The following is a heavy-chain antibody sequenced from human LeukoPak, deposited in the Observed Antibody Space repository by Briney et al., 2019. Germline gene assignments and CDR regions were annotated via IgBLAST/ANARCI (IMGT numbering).Heavy chain of an antibody. J-gene: IGHJ4*02. CDR3: AREDSSGWISFDY. CDR1: GGSISSSSYY. V-gene: IGHV4-39*07. D-gene: IGHD6-19*01. CDR2: IYYSGST. Sequence: PSETLSLTCTVSGGSISSSSYYWGWIRQPPGKGLEWIGSIYYSGSTYYNPSLKSRVTISIDTSKNQVSLRLRSVTAADTAVYYCAREDSSGWISFDYWGQGTLVTVSS.